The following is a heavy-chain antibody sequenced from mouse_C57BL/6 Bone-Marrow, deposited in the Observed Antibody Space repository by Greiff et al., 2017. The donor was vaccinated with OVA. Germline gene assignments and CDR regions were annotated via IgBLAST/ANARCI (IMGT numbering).Heavy chain of an antibody. V-gene: IGHV7-1*01. Sequence: DVHLVESGGGLVQSGRSLRLSCATSGFTFSDFYMEWVRQAPGKGLEWIAASRNKANDYTTEYSASVKGRFIVSRDTSQSILYLQMNALRAEDTAIYYCARDASYDGYYYAMDYWGQGTSVTVSS. D-gene: IGHD2-3*01. J-gene: IGHJ4*01. CDR2: SRNKANDYTT. CDR1: GFTFSDFY. CDR3: ARDASYDGYYYAMDY.